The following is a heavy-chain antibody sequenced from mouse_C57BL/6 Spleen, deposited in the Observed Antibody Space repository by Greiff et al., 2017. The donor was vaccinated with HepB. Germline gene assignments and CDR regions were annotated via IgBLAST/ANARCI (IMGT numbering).Heavy chain of an antibody. V-gene: IGHV1-82*01. CDR1: GYAFSSSW. D-gene: IGHD2-5*01. CDR2: IYPGDGDT. Sequence: VQLQQSGPELVKPGASVKISCKASGYAFSSSWMNWVKQRPGKGLEWIGRIYPGDGDTNYNGKFKGKATLTADKSSSTAYMQLSSLTSEDSAVYFCAAYYSNSLDYWGQGTTLTVSS. J-gene: IGHJ2*01. CDR3: AAYYSNSLDY.